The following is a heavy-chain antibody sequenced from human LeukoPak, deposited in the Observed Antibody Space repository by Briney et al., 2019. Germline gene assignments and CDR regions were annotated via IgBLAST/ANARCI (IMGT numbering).Heavy chain of an antibody. J-gene: IGHJ6*03. D-gene: IGHD2-15*01. Sequence: GGSLRLSCAASGFTFDIYAMNWVRQAPGKGLEWVSSISSTGGTTYYADSVKGRFTISRDNSKNTLYLQMNSLRAEDTAIYYCAKNGDRGAYCTGGTCYPYFYYYMDVWGKGTTVTI. CDR3: AKNGDRGAYCTGGTCYPYFYYYMDV. V-gene: IGHV3-23*01. CDR2: ISSTGGTT. CDR1: GFTFDIYA.